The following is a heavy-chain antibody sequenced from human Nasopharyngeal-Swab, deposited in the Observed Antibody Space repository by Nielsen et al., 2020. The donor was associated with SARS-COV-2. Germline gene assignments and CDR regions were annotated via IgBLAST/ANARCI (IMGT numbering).Heavy chain of an antibody. CDR3: AKDLGIAVAGTGHDL. D-gene: IGHD6-19*01. CDR2: ISWNSGRI. CDR1: GFSFDDYA. V-gene: IGHV3-9*01. J-gene: IGHJ5*02. Sequence: SLKISCAASGFSFDDYAMHWVRQAPGKGLEWVSGISWNSGRIGYADSVKGRFTISRDNAKNSLFLQVNSLRAEDTALYYCAKDLGIAVAGTGHDLWGQGTLVTVSS.